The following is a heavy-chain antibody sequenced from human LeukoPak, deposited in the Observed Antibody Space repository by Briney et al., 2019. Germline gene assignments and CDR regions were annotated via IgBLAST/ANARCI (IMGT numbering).Heavy chain of an antibody. Sequence: SETLSLTCTVSGGSISTYYWSWIRQSPGKGLEWIGYIYYSGSTNYNPSLKSRVTISVDTLKNQFSLKLSAVTAADTAVYYCARVQGLYDFWSGRRGAFDIWGQGTMVTVSS. CDR1: GGSISTYY. CDR2: IYYSGST. V-gene: IGHV4-59*01. J-gene: IGHJ3*02. CDR3: ARVQGLYDFWSGRRGAFDI. D-gene: IGHD3-3*01.